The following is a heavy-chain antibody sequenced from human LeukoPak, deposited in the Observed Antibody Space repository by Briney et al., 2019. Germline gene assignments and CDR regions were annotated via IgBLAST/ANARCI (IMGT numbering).Heavy chain of an antibody. V-gene: IGHV3-7*01. Sequence: GGSLRLSCAASGFTFSSYWMSWVRQAPGKGLEWVANIKQDGSEKYYVDSVKGRFTISRDNAKNSLYLQMNSLRAEDTAVYYCASPLNYYDSQWDYWGQGTLVTVSS. J-gene: IGHJ4*02. CDR2: IKQDGSEK. CDR1: GFTFSSYW. D-gene: IGHD3-22*01. CDR3: ASPLNYYDSQWDY.